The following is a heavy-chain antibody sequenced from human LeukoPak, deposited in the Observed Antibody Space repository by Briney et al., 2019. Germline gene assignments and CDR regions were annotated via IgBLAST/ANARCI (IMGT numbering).Heavy chain of an antibody. CDR3: ARARIAVAGRNNWFDP. CDR1: GFTFSSYW. CDR2: INSDGSST. D-gene: IGHD6-19*01. J-gene: IGHJ5*02. Sequence: GGSLRLSCAASGFTFSSYWMHWVRQAPGKGLVWVSGINSDGSSTSYADSVKGRFTISRDNAKNTLYLQMNSLRAEDTAVYYCARARIAVAGRNNWFDPWGQGTLVTVSS. V-gene: IGHV3-74*01.